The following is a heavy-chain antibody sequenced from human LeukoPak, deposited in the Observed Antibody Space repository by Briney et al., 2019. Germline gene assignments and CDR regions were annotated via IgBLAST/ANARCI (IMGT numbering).Heavy chain of an antibody. CDR3: ARRTEQSYCSGGSCYRFYWFDP. V-gene: IGHV4-39*01. J-gene: IGHJ5*02. Sequence: PSETLSLTCTVSGGSISSSSYYWGWIRQPPGKGLEWIGSIYYSGSTYYNPSLKSRVTISVDTSKNQFSLKLSSVTAADTAVYYCARRTEQSYCSGGSCYRFYWFDPWGQGTLVTVSS. CDR1: GGSISSSSYY. D-gene: IGHD2-15*01. CDR2: IYYSGST.